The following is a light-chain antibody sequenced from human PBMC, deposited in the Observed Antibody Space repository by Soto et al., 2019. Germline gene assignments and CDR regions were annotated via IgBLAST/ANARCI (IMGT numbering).Light chain of an antibody. CDR3: QQYDSSPPIT. CDR2: GAS. Sequence: EIVLTQSPGTLSLSPGERATLSCRASQSVSSSSLAWYQQKPGQAPRLLIYGASSRATGIPDRFSGSGSGTDFTLTISGLEPEDFAVYYCQQYDSSPPITFGQGTRLEIK. V-gene: IGKV3-20*01. J-gene: IGKJ5*01. CDR1: QSVSSSS.